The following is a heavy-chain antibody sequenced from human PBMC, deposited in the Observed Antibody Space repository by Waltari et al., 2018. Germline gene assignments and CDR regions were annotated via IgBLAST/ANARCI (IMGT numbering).Heavy chain of an antibody. Sequence: QVQLVQSGAEVTKPVSSVKVSCKASGGTFSSYAISWVPPAPGHGLEWMGGIIPIFGTANYAQKFQGRVTITADESTSTAYMELSSLRSEDTAVYYCARDSSHNWNDRVPYYYYGMDVWGQGTTVTVSS. J-gene: IGHJ6*02. D-gene: IGHD1-1*01. V-gene: IGHV1-69*01. CDR2: IIPIFGTA. CDR3: ARDSSHNWNDRVPYYYYGMDV. CDR1: GGTFSSYA.